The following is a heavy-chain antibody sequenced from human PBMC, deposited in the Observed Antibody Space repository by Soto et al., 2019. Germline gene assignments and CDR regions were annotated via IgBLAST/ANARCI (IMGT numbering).Heavy chain of an antibody. J-gene: IGHJ4*02. D-gene: IGHD3-3*01. V-gene: IGHV4-31*03. CDR3: ARSTQTRFLEWLSDYYFDY. CDR1: GGSISSGGYY. CDR2: IYYSGST. Sequence: SETLSLTCTVSGGSISSGGYYWSWIRQHPGKGLEWIGYIYYSGSTYYNPSLKSRVTISVDTSKNQFSLKLSSVTAADTAVYYCARSTQTRFLEWLSDYYFDYRGQGTLVTVSS.